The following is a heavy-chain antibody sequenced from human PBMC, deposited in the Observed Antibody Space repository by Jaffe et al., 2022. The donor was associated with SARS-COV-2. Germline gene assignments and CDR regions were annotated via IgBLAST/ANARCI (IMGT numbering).Heavy chain of an antibody. J-gene: IGHJ4*02. CDR3: ARGGYYDSSGYYGWGLDY. CDR2: IYYSGST. D-gene: IGHD3-22*01. CDR1: GGSISSGDYY. V-gene: IGHV4-30-4*01. Sequence: QVQLQESGPGLVKPSQTLSLTCTVSGGSISSGDYYWSWIRQPPGKGLEWIGYIYYSGSTYYNPSLKSRVTISVDTSKNQFSLKLSSVTAADTAVYYCARGGYYDSSGYYGWGLDYWGQGTLVTVSS.